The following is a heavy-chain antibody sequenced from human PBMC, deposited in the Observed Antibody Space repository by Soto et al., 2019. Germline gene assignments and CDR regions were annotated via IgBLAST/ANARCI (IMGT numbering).Heavy chain of an antibody. CDR3: AKDPSEGATNGGVPVYFDY. J-gene: IGHJ4*02. CDR1: GFTFSSYA. Sequence: GGSLRLSCAASGFTFSSYAMSWVRQAPGKGLEWVSAISGSGGSTYYADSVKGRFTISRDNSKNTRYLQMNSLRAEDTAVYYCAKDPSEGATNGGVPVYFDYWGQGTLVTVSS. V-gene: IGHV3-23*01. D-gene: IGHD2-8*01. CDR2: ISGSGGST.